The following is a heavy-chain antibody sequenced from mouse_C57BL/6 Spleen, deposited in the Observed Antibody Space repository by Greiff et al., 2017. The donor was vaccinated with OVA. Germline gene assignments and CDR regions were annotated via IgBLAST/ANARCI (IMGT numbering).Heavy chain of an antibody. J-gene: IGHJ4*01. Sequence: VQLQESGAELVRPGASVTLSCKASGYTFTDYEMHWVKQTPVHGLEWIGAIDPETGGTAYNQKFKGKAILTADKSSSTAYMELRSLTSEDSAVYYCTRHNYAMDYWGQGTSVTVSS. CDR3: TRHNYAMDY. CDR1: GYTFTDYE. V-gene: IGHV1-15*01. CDR2: IDPETGGT.